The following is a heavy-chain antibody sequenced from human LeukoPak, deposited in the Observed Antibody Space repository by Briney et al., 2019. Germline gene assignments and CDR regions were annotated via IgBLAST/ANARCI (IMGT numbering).Heavy chain of an antibody. Sequence: LRLSCAASGFTVSSNYMSWIRQHPGKGLEYIGYIYYSGSTYYNPSLRSRVTISVDTSKNQFSLKLSSVTAADTALYYCARSGYCSSTSCQNFDYWGQGTLVTVSS. D-gene: IGHD2-2*01. J-gene: IGHJ4*02. CDR3: ARSGYCSSTSCQNFDY. CDR1: GFTVSSNY. CDR2: IYYSGST. V-gene: IGHV4-31*02.